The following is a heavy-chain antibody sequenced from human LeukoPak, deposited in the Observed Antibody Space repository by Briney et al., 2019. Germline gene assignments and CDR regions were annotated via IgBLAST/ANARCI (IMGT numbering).Heavy chain of an antibody. V-gene: IGHV3-30-3*01. Sequence: GGSLRLSCAASGFTFSSYAMHWVRQAPGKGLEWVAVLSYDGSNKYYADSVKGRITISRDNSKNTLYLQMNSLRAEDTAVYYCAKDISGWYGSFAFDIWGQGTMVTVSS. CDR3: AKDISGWYGSFAFDI. D-gene: IGHD6-19*01. CDR2: LSYDGSNK. J-gene: IGHJ3*02. CDR1: GFTFSSYA.